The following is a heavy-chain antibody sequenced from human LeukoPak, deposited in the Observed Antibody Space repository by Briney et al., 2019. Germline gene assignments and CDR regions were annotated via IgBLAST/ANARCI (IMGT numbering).Heavy chain of an antibody. Sequence: GRSLRLSCAASGFTFSSYGMHWVRQAPGKGLEWVAVISYDGSNKYYADSVKGRFTISRDNSKNTLYLQMNSLRAEDTAVYYCAKGQSSSWPSTPFDYWGQGTLVTVSS. CDR2: ISYDGSNK. CDR1: GFTFSSYG. J-gene: IGHJ4*02. CDR3: AKGQSSSWPSTPFDY. V-gene: IGHV3-30*18. D-gene: IGHD6-13*01.